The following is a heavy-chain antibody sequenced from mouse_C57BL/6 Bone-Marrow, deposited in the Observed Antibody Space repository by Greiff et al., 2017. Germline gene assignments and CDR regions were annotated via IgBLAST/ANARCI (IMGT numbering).Heavy chain of an antibody. CDR3: ARGYDYDYAMDY. CDR2: INPNYGTT. CDR1: GYSFTDYN. J-gene: IGHJ4*01. D-gene: IGHD2-4*01. Sequence: VQLQQSGPELVKPGASVKLSCKASGYSFTDYNMNWVKQSHGKSLEWIGVINPNYGTTSYNQKFKGKATLTVDQSSSTAYMQLNSLTSEDSAVYYGARGYDYDYAMDYWGQGTSVTVSS. V-gene: IGHV1-39*01.